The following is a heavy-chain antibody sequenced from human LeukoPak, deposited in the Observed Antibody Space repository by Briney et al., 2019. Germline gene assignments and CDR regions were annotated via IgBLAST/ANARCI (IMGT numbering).Heavy chain of an antibody. J-gene: IGHJ4*02. CDR2: IKRKTDGGTT. CDR1: GFSFNDAG. V-gene: IGHV3-15*01. CDR3: TTDTRRVVVPK. Sequence: PGGSLRFSCAALGFSFNDAGMSWFRQAPGKGLEWVGRIKRKTDGGTTDYAAPVKGRFTISRDDSKTSLYRQMNNLKTEDTAVYYCTTDTRRVVVPKWGQGTLVTVSS. D-gene: IGHD2-15*01.